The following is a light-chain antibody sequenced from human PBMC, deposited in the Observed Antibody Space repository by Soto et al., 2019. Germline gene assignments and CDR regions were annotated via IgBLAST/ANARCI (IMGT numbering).Light chain of an antibody. CDR2: DAS. J-gene: IGKJ4*01. CDR3: QQYDIRLLT. V-gene: IGKV1-33*01. Sequence: DIQMTQFPSSLSASVGDRVTITCQASQDINNYLNWYQQKPGKAPKLLIYDASYVKTGVPSRFSGSVSGTDFTFTISILQPEDIAKDYCQQYDIRLLTFGGWTKVEIK. CDR1: QDINNY.